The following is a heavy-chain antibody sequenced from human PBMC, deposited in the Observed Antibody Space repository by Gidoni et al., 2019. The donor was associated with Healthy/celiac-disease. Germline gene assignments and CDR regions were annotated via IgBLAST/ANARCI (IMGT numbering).Heavy chain of an antibody. CDR1: GGSFSGYY. V-gene: IGHV4-34*01. CDR2: INHSGST. D-gene: IGHD3-16*02. J-gene: IGHJ4*02. Sequence: QVQLQQWGAGLLKPSETLSLTCAVYGGSFSGYYWSWIRQPPGKGLEWIGEINHSGSTNYNPSLKSRVTISVDASKNQFSLKLSSVTAADTAVYYCARGYIRLGELSLIFYFDYWGQGTLVTVSS. CDR3: ARGYIRLGELSLIFYFDY.